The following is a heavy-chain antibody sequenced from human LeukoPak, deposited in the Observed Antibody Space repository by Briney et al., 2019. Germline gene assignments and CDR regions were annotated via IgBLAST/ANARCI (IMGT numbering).Heavy chain of an antibody. J-gene: IGHJ5*02. CDR2: INPNSGGT. Sequence: ASVKVSCKASGYTFTGYYMHWVRQAPGQGLEWMGWINPNSGGTNYAQKFQGRVTMTRDTSISTAYMELSRLRSDDTAVYYCARTSGISSSWYGQYRFDPWGQGTLVTVSS. V-gene: IGHV1-2*02. CDR3: ARTSGISSSWYGQYRFDP. CDR1: GYTFTGYY. D-gene: IGHD6-13*01.